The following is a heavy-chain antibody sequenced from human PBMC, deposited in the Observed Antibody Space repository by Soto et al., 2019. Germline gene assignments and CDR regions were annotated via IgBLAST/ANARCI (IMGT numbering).Heavy chain of an antibody. CDR2: IYYSGST. CDR1: GGSVSSGSYY. J-gene: IGHJ6*03. CDR3: ASSNHRYYYYMDV. Sequence: SETLSLTCTVSGGSVSSGSYYWSWIRQPPGKGLEWIGYIYYSGSTNYNPSLKSRVTISVDTSKNQFSLKLSSVTAADTAVYYCASSNHRYYYYMDVWGKGTTVTVSS. V-gene: IGHV4-61*01.